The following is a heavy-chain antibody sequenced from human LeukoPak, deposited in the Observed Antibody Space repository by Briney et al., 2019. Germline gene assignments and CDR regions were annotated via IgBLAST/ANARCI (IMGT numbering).Heavy chain of an antibody. Sequence: GGSLRLSCAASGFTFSSSSINWVRQAPGKGLEWDSYSSSSSTIYYADSVKGRFTISRDNAKNLLFLQMNSLRAEDTAVYYCARSLSYGQLSYYGLDVWGQGTTVTVSS. D-gene: IGHD6-13*01. CDR1: GFTFSSSS. CDR3: ARSLSYGQLSYYGLDV. CDR2: SSSSSTI. J-gene: IGHJ6*02. V-gene: IGHV3-48*04.